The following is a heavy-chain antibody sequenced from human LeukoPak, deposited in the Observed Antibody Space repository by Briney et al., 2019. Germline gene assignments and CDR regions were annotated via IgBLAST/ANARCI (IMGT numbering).Heavy chain of an antibody. CDR2: IYYSGCT. J-gene: IGHJ4*02. Sequence: SETLSLTCTVSGGSISSYYWSWIRQPPGKGLEWFGYIYYSGCTNYNPSLKSRVTISVDTSKNQFSLKLSSVTAADTAVYYCARQITGTSRVFDYWGQGTLVTVSS. D-gene: IGHD1-7*01. CDR3: ARQITGTSRVFDY. V-gene: IGHV4-59*01. CDR1: GGSISSYY.